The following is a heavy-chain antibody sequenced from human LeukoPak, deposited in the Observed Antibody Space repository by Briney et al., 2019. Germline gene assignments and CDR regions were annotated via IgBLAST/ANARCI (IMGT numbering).Heavy chain of an antibody. V-gene: IGHV3-7*01. CDR2: MRQDGSEI. CDR3: AKGGATRGRFEN. J-gene: IGHJ4*02. Sequence: GSLRISRAAPGFPFNVPKMSWGRQAPGKGLGRVASMRQDGSEIYYVDSVKGRFTISRDNPKNSLYLQMNSLRAEDTAVYYCAKGGATRGRFENWGQGTLVTVSS. CDR1: GFPFNVPK. D-gene: IGHD1-26*01.